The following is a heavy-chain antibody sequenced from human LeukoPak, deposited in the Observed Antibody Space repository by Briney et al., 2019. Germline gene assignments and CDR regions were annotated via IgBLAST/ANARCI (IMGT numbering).Heavy chain of an antibody. D-gene: IGHD1-1*01. CDR1: GGSFSGYY. V-gene: IGHV4-34*01. CDR3: ARDPLSTNDFDI. CDR2: INHSGST. Sequence: SETLSPTCAVYGGSFSGYYWSWIRQPPGKGLEWIGEINHSGSTNYNPSLKSRVTISVDTSKNQFSLKLSSVTAADTAVYFCARDPLSTNDFDIWGQGTMVTVSS. J-gene: IGHJ3*02.